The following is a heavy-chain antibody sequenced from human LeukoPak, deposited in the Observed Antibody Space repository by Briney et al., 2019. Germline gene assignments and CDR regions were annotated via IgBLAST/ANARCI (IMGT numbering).Heavy chain of an antibody. CDR2: IYYSRST. J-gene: IGHJ4*02. CDR1: GGSISSYY. Sequence: SETLSLTCTVSGGSISSYYWSWIRQPPGKGLEWIGYIYYSRSTNYNPSLKSRVTISVDTSKNQFSLKLSSVTAADTAVYYCARAKYYYGSGSYGYFDYWGQGTLVTVSS. V-gene: IGHV4-59*01. CDR3: ARAKYYYGSGSYGYFDY. D-gene: IGHD3-10*01.